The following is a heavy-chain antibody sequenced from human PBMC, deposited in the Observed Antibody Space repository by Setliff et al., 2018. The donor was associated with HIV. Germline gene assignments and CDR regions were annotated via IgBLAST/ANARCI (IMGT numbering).Heavy chain of an antibody. J-gene: IGHJ5*02. V-gene: IGHV3-48*01. CDR1: GVTFSLYS. D-gene: IGHD2-21*01. CDR2: INTDSSVV. Sequence: GESLKISCTASGVTFSLYSMSWVRQAPGKGLEWISYINTDSSVVHYADSVEGRFTISRDNGKDSVYLQMNSLRVEDTAVYYCIGDPGMTDWFDLWGQGSLVTV. CDR3: IGDPGMTDWFDL.